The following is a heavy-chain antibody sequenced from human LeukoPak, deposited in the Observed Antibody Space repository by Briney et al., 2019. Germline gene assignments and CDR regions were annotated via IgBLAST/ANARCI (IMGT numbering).Heavy chain of an antibody. J-gene: IGHJ4*02. CDR3: AREVHGGGLDY. Sequence: PSETLSLTCNVSGGSISSYYWTWIRQPPGKGLEWIGYIYYSGSTNYNPSLKSRVTISVDTSKNQFSLKLSSVTAADTAVYYCAREVHGGGLDYWGQGTLVTVSS. CDR1: GGSISSYY. V-gene: IGHV4-59*01. D-gene: IGHD2-15*01. CDR2: IYYSGST.